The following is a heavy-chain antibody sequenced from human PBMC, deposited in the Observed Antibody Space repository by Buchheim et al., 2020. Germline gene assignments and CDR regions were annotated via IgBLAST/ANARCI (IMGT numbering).Heavy chain of an antibody. CDR2: INHSGST. J-gene: IGHJ5*02. D-gene: IGHD1-26*01. CDR1: GGSFSGYY. CDR3: ASLWVSRDWFDP. V-gene: IGHV4-34*01. Sequence: QVQLQQWGAGLLKPSETLSLTCAVYGGSFSGYYWSWIRQPPGKGLEWIGEINHSGSTNYNPSLKRRVTISVDTSKNQFSLKLSSVTAADTAVYYCASLWVSRDWFDPWGQGTL.